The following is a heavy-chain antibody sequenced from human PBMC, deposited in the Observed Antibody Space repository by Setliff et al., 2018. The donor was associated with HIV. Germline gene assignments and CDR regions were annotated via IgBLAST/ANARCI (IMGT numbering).Heavy chain of an antibody. CDR2: MNPNTYNT. V-gene: IGHV1-8*01. CDR3: ARDNYDDYSRVQMDV. D-gene: IGHD4-17*01. J-gene: IGHJ6*04. CDR1: GYTFNNYD. Sequence: AASVKVSCKASGYTFNNYDINWVRQATGQGLEWMGWMNPNTYNTNYAQKFQGRVTMTTDTSTSTAYMGLRSLRSDDTAIYYCARDNYDDYSRVQMDVWGKGTTVTVSS.